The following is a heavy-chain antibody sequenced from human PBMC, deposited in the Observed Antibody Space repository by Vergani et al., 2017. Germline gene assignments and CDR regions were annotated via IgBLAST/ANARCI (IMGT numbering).Heavy chain of an antibody. CDR2: LTGGGGST. J-gene: IGHJ4*02. D-gene: IGHD1-26*01. CDR1: GFTFSTYA. CDR3: VKDAGSYENFFDS. V-gene: IGHV3-23*01. Sequence: EVQLLESGGSLKQPGGSVRLPCAASGFTFSTYAMHCVRQAPGKGLECVSALTGGGGSTYYADSFKGRFIISRDNSRDTLYLQMNSLRPEDTATYYCVKDAGSYENFFDSWGQGTLVTVSS.